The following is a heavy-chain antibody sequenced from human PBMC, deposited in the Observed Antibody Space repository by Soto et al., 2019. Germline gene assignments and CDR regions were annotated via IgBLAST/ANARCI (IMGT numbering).Heavy chain of an antibody. V-gene: IGHV4-39*01. CDR2: IYYSGST. CDR1: GGSISSSSYY. CDR3: ARQRGYYFDY. Sequence: QLQLQESGPGLVKPSETLSLTCTVSGGSISSSSYYWGWIRQPPGKGLEWIGSIYYSGSTYYNPSLKSRVTISVDTSKNQFSLTLSSVTAADTAVYYCARQRGYYFDYWGQGTLVTVSS. J-gene: IGHJ4*02.